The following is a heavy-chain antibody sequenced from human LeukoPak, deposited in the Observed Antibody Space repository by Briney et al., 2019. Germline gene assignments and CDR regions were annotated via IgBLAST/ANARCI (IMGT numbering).Heavy chain of an antibody. V-gene: IGHV3-74*01. J-gene: IGHJ4*02. Sequence: GGSLRLSCAASGFTFNSYWMHWVRHAPGKGLVWVSRINSDGTSTSYADSVKGRFTISRDNAEKTLYLQMNSLRAEDTAMYFCARDRGIDYWGQGTLVTVSS. CDR1: GFTFNSYW. CDR3: ARDRGIDY. CDR2: INSDGTST.